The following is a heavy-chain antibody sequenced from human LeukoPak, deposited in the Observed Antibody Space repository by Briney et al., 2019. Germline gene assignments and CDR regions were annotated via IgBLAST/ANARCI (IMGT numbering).Heavy chain of an antibody. J-gene: IGHJ6*02. CDR1: GFTFSSYG. V-gene: IGHV3-33*08. CDR2: TWYDGSNK. Sequence: GGSLRLSCATSGFTFSSYGMHWVRQAPGKGLEWVAATWYDGSNKYYADSVKGRFTISRDNSKNTLYLQMNSLRAEDTAVYFCARGGHCSTTSCSNYDGMDVWGQGTTLTVSS. D-gene: IGHD2-2*01. CDR3: ARGGHCSTTSCSNYDGMDV.